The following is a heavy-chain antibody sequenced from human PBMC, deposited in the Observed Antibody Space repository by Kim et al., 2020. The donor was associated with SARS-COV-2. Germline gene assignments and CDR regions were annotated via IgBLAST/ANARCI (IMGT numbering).Heavy chain of an antibody. Sequence: TNYAQNLQGRVTMTADTSTSTAYMELMSLRSDETAMYYCVRGHYGKIVGDYWGQGTLVTVSS. V-gene: IGHV1-18*01. D-gene: IGHD1-26*01. CDR2: T. J-gene: IGHJ4*02. CDR3: VRGHYGKIVGDY.